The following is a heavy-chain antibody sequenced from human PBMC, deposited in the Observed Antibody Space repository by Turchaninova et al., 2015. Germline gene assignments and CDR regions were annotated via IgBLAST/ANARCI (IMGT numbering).Heavy chain of an antibody. CDR3: ARGGSGSYYSNAFDI. CDR1: GGSLSGYY. CDR2: INHSGNT. Sequence: QVQLQQWGAGLLKPSETLSPTCAVLGGSLSGYYWSGISPPPGMGLEWIGEINHSGNTNYNPSLKSRVTISVDTSKNQFSPKLSSVTAADTAVYYCARGGSGSYYSNAFDIWGQGTMVTVSS. J-gene: IGHJ3*02. D-gene: IGHD1-26*01. V-gene: IGHV4-34*01.